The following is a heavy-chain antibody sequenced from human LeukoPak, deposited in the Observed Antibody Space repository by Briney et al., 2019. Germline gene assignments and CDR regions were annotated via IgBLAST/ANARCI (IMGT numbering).Heavy chain of an antibody. V-gene: IGHV3-21*01. Sequence: GRSLRLFCAASGFTFSSYSMNWVPHAPGKGLEWGSSITSSSSYIYYADSVKGRFTIPRDNAKNSLYLQMNSLRAEDTAVYYCARYYCSSTSCYTPYYMDVWGKGTTVTVSS. D-gene: IGHD2-2*02. CDR1: GFTFSSYS. CDR3: ARYYCSSTSCYTPYYMDV. J-gene: IGHJ6*03. CDR2: ITSSSSYI.